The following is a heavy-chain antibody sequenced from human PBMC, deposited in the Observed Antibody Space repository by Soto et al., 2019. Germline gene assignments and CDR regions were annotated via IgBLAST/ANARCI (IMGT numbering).Heavy chain of an antibody. CDR1: SDSISSSNW. J-gene: IGHJ5*02. D-gene: IGHD6-13*01. CDR2: IYHSGST. V-gene: IGHV4-4*02. Sequence: QVQLQESGPGLVKPSGTLSLTCAVSSDSISSSNWWSWVRQPPGKGLEWIGEIYHSGSTNYNPSLKSRVTMSVDKSKNQFSLKLSSVTAADTAVYYCVSAGYSNNFSLWFDRWGQGTLVTVSS. CDR3: VSAGYSNNFSLWFDR.